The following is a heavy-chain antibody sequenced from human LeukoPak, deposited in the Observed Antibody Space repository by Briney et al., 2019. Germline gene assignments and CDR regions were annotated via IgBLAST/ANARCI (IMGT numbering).Heavy chain of an antibody. D-gene: IGHD7-27*01. V-gene: IGHV3-9*01. Sequence: PGGSLRLSCAASGFTFDDYAMHWVRQAPGKGLEWVSGISWNSGSIGYADSVKGRFTISRDNAKNSLYLQMNSLRAEDTAMYYCARDSPMELTGAALNYWGQGTLVTVSS. CDR1: GFTFDDYA. CDR2: ISWNSGSI. J-gene: IGHJ4*02. CDR3: ARDSPMELTGAALNY.